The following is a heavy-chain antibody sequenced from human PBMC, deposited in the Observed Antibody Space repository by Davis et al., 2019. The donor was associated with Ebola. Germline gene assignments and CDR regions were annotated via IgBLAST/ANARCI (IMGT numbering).Heavy chain of an antibody. J-gene: IGHJ4*01. V-gene: IGHV4-34*01. D-gene: IGHD5-24*01. CDR3: ARARGDGYNEVDY. CDR2: INHSGST. CDR1: GGSFSGYY. Sequence: SETLSLTCAVYGGSFSGYYWSWIRQPPGKGLGWIGEINHSGSTNYNPSLKSRVTISVDTSKNQFSLKLSSVTAADTAVYYCARARGDGYNEVDYWGQGTLVTVSS.